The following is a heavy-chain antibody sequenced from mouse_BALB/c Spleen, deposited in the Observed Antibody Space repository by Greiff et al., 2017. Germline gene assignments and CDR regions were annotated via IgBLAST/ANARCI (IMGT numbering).Heavy chain of an antibody. V-gene: IGHV3-8*02. D-gene: IGHD2-4*01. Sequence: EVKLVESGPSLVKPSQTLSLTCSVTGDSITSGYWNWIRKFPGNKLEYMGYISYSGSTYYNPSLKSRISITRDTSKNQYYLQLNSVTTEDTATYYCARSLYDYDLGFDYWGQGTTLTVSS. CDR3: ARSLYDYDLGFDY. CDR2: ISYSGST. CDR1: GDSITSGY. J-gene: IGHJ2*01.